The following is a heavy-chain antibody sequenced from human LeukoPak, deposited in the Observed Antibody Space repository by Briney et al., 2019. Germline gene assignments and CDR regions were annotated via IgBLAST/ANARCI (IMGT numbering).Heavy chain of an antibody. V-gene: IGHV1-2*02. CDR3: ARVVRYRIAAAELPN. CDR2: INPNSGGT. D-gene: IGHD6-13*01. Sequence: ASVKVSCKASGYTFIGYYMHWVRQAPGQGLEWMGWINPNSGGTNYAQKFQGRVTMTRDTSISTAYMELSRLRSDDTAVYYCARVVRYRIAAAELPNWGQGTLVTVSS. CDR1: GYTFIGYY. J-gene: IGHJ4*02.